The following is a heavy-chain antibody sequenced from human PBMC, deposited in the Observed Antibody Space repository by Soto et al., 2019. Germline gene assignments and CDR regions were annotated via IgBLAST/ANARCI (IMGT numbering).Heavy chain of an antibody. Sequence: QVHLVQSGAELRKPGSSVRVSCKASGDTFNSYTINWVRQAPGLGLEWMGRTIPILSMSNYALKFQGRLTITAGKSTSTAYMVLSSLRSEDTAIYYCATSYGSGSQAFDYWGQGALVTVSS. CDR3: ATSYGSGSQAFDY. CDR2: TIPILSMS. CDR1: GDTFNSYT. V-gene: IGHV1-69*02. J-gene: IGHJ4*02. D-gene: IGHD3-10*01.